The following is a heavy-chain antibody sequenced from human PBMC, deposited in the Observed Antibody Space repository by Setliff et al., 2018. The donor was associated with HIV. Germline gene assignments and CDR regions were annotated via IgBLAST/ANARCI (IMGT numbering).Heavy chain of an antibody. CDR2: ITPLLGTT. J-gene: IGHJ5*02. Sequence: SVKVSCKASGGTFSSYGITWVRQAPGQGLEWMGGITPLLGTTNYAQRFQSRVTLTTDESTSTAYMELSSLRSEDTAVYYCARILVAAAGTGFDPWGQGILVTVSS. D-gene: IGHD6-13*01. CDR3: ARILVAAAGTGFDP. CDR1: GGTFSSYG. V-gene: IGHV1-69*05.